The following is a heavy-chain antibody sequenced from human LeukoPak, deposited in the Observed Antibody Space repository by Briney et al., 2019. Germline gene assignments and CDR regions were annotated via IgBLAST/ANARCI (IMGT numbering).Heavy chain of an antibody. D-gene: IGHD6-13*01. V-gene: IGHV1-2*02. J-gene: IGHJ3*02. CDR3: ARTLPGIAAAGSRAFDI. CDR2: INPNSGGT. CDR1: GYTFTGYY. Sequence: ASVKVSCKASGYTFTGYYMHWVRQAPGQGLEWMGWINPNSGGTNYAQKLQGRVTMTTDTSTSTAYMELRSLRSDDTAVYYCARTLPGIAAAGSRAFDIWGQGTMVTVSS.